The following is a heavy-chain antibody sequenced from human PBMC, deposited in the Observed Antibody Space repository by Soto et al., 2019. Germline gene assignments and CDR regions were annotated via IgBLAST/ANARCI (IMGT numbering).Heavy chain of an antibody. CDR3: ARAGRGPVVH. V-gene: IGHV4-59*01. CDR1: GGSISSYY. J-gene: IGHJ5*02. Sequence: PSETLSLTCTFSGGSISSYYWSWIRQPPGKGLEWIGYIYYSGSTNYNPSLKSRVTISVDTSKNQFSLKLSSVAAADTAVYYCARAGRGPVVHWGQGTLVTSP. D-gene: IGHD5-12*01. CDR2: IYYSGST.